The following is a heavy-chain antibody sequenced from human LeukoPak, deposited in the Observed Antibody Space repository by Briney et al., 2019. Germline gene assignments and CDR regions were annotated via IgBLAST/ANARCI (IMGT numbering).Heavy chain of an antibody. V-gene: IGHV4-39*07. CDR3: ARLDGGQLGHCSSTSCNGAFDI. D-gene: IGHD2-2*01. CDR2: IHYTGST. Sequence: SETLSLTCTVSGDSISSGPYFWGWIRQPPGKGLEWIGNIHYTGSTYYKSSLRSRVAMSVDTSKNQFSLMLSSVTAADTAMYYCARLDGGQLGHCSSTSCNGAFDIWGQGAMVTVSS. CDR1: GDSISSGPYF. J-gene: IGHJ3*02.